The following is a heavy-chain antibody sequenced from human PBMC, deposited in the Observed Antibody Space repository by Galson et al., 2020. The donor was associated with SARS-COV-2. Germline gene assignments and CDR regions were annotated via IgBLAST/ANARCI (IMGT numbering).Heavy chain of an antibody. CDR1: GFTFSSYG. J-gene: IGHJ5*02. CDR2: ISFDGRNK. D-gene: IGHD3-22*01. CDR3: AKDIEEFSYDYSGYYS. V-gene: IGHV3-30*18. Sequence: GESLKISCAASGFTFSSYGMHWVRQAPGKGLEWVAVISFDGRNKYYADSVKGRLTISRDNSKNTVYLQMNSLRVEDRAVYYCAKDIEEFSYDYSGYYSLGQGTLVTGSS.